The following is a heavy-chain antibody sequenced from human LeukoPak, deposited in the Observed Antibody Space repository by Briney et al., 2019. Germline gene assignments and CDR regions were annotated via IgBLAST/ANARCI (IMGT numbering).Heavy chain of an antibody. CDR1: GFTFSSYA. J-gene: IGHJ4*02. D-gene: IGHD4-17*01. CDR3: VRGGYGSIDY. CDR2: ISGSGVIT. Sequence: GGSLRLSCAASGFTFSSYAMTWVRQAPGKGLEWVSGISGSGVITYYADSVKGRFTISRDNAKNTLYLQMNSLRGEDTAVYFCVRGGYGSIDYWGQGTLVTVSS. V-gene: IGHV3-23*01.